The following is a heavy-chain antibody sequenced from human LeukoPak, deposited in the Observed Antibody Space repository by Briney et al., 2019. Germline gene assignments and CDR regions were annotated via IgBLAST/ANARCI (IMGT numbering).Heavy chain of an antibody. CDR3: ARRTTYIGWRPSESPSCFDY. D-gene: IGHD2-21*02. Sequence: SETLSLTCTVSGYSISSGYYWGWIRQPPGKGLEWIGSIYHSGSTYYNPSLKSRVTISVDTSKNQFSLKLSSVTAADTAVYYCARRTTYIGWRPSESPSCFDYWGQGTLVTVSS. CDR1: GYSISSGYY. CDR2: IYHSGST. J-gene: IGHJ4*02. V-gene: IGHV4-38-2*02.